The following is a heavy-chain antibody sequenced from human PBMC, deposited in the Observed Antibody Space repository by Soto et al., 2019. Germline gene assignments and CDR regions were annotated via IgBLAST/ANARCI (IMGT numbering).Heavy chain of an antibody. Sequence: QLQLQESGPGLVKPSETLSLTCTVSGGSISSSSYYWGWIRQPPGKGLGWIGSIYYSGSTYYTPSLKSRVTLSVDTSKNQFSLKRSSVTAAATAVHYSARWGIAVAGTGEYYYYTDVWGKGTTVTVSS. CDR3: ARWGIAVAGTGEYYYYTDV. CDR1: GGSISSSSYY. V-gene: IGHV4-39*01. CDR2: IYYSGST. D-gene: IGHD6-19*01. J-gene: IGHJ6*03.